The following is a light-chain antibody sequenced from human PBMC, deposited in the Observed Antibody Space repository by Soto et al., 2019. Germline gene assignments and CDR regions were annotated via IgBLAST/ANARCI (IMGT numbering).Light chain of an antibody. CDR1: HNVGTN. CDR2: GSS. V-gene: IGKV3D-15*01. Sequence: IVLTQSPAALSVSPGEGVTLSCRASHNVGTNLAWYQLKPGQAPRLLIYGSSTRATGIPATFSGSGSGTEFTLTISSLQSAESAVYYCQQYNNWGLSFGGGTKVEIK. J-gene: IGKJ4*01. CDR3: QQYNNWGLS.